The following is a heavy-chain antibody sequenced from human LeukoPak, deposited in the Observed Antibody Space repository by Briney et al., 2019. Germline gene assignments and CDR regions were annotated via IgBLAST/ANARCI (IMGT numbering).Heavy chain of an antibody. Sequence: SETLSLTCAVYGGSFSGYYWSWIRQPPGKGLEWIGEINHSGSTNYNPSLKSRVTISVDTSKNQFSLKLSSVTAADTAVYYCARGQRFYFDWFGDFDYWGQGTLVTVSS. D-gene: IGHD3-9*01. V-gene: IGHV4-34*01. CDR3: ARGQRFYFDWFGDFDY. J-gene: IGHJ4*02. CDR2: INHSGST. CDR1: GGSFSGYY.